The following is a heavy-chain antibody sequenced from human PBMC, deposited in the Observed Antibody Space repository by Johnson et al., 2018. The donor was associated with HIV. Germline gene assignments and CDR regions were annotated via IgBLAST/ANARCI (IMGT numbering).Heavy chain of an antibody. CDR1: EFTLSNYA. J-gene: IGHJ3*02. CDR3: ARAEGDGYNRRSRSAFDI. V-gene: IGHV3-30*14. Sequence: VQLVESGGGVVQPGRSLRLSCAASEFTLSNYAMHWVRQAPGKGLEWVALISYDGSNKYYADSVKGRFTISRDNSNNTLYLQMNSLRAEDTAVYYGARAEGDGYNRRSRSAFDIWGQGTMVTVSS. CDR2: ISYDGSNK. D-gene: IGHD5-24*01.